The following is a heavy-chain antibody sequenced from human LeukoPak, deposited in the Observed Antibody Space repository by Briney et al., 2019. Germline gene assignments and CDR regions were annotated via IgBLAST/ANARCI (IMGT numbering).Heavy chain of an antibody. CDR1: GFTVSTSW. J-gene: IGHJ4*02. CDR3: AKWKYSNSGIDDY. V-gene: IGHV3-7*03. Sequence: GGSLRLSCAASGFTVSTSWMSWVRQVPGKGLEWVANIKKDGSETYYVDSVKGRFTISRDNAKNSLYLQMNSLRAEDTAVYYCAKWKYSNSGIDDYWGQGTLVTVSS. CDR2: IKKDGSET. D-gene: IGHD6-6*01.